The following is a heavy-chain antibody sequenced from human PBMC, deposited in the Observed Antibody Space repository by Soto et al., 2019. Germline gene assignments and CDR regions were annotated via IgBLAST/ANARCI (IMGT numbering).Heavy chain of an antibody. CDR3: ARVIGGELYYYGMDV. CDR2: INHSGST. V-gene: IGHV4-34*01. J-gene: IGHJ6*02. Sequence: NPSETLALTCAVYGGSFSGYYWSWIRQPPGKGLEWIGEINHSGSTNYNPSLKSRVTISVDTSKNQFSLKLSSVTAADTAVYYCARVIGGELYYYGMDVWGQGTTVT. D-gene: IGHD1-26*01. CDR1: GGSFSGYY.